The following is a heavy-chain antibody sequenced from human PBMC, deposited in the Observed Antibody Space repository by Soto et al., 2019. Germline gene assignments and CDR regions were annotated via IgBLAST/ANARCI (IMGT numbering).Heavy chain of an antibody. V-gene: IGHV3-30-3*01. J-gene: IGHJ1*01. CDR3: ARGVLYCSSTSCPEYFQH. D-gene: IGHD2-2*01. Sequence: PGGSLRLSCAASGFTFSSYAMHWVRQAPGKGLEWVAVISYDGSNKYYADSVKGRFTISRDNSKNTLYLQMNSLRAEDTAVHYCARGVLYCSSTSCPEYFQHWGQGTLVTVSS. CDR1: GFTFSSYA. CDR2: ISYDGSNK.